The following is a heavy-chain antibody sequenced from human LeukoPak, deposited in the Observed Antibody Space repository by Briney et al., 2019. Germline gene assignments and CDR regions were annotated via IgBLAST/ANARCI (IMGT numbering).Heavy chain of an antibody. D-gene: IGHD2-21*01. Sequence: SETLSLTCAVYGGSFSGYYWSWIRQPPGKGLEWIGEINHSGSTNYNPSLKSRVTISVDTSKNQFSLNLSSVTAADTAVYYCARGVRCGGDCYYFDYWGQGTLVTVSS. J-gene: IGHJ4*02. CDR1: GGSFSGYY. CDR2: INHSGST. V-gene: IGHV4-34*01. CDR3: ARGVRCGGDCYYFDY.